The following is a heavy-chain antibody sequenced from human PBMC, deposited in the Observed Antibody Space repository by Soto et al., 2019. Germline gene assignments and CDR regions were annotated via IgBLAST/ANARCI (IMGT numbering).Heavy chain of an antibody. CDR1: GFTSSNYW. Sequence: EVLVVESGGGLVQPGGSLRLSCVASGFTSSNYWMNWVRQAPGKGLEWVANIKQDGSEKNYVDSVKGRFTISRDNAKNSLYLQMNSLRAEDTAVYYCAGSTSSWGVSGKGTTVTVSS. D-gene: IGHD6-13*01. V-gene: IGHV3-7*01. J-gene: IGHJ6*04. CDR2: IKQDGSEK. CDR3: AGSTSSWGV.